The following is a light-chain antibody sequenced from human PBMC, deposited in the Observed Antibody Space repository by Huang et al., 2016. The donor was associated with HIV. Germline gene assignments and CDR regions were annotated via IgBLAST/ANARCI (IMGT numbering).Light chain of an antibody. J-gene: IGKJ2*01. Sequence: DIQMTQSPSSLSASVGDRVTITCQASQGINNFLNWYQQRPGKAPKLLIYDASNLETGVPSRFRGSGSGTTFTFTITSLQPEDFATYYCQQGDNLPVTFGQGTRLEIK. CDR1: QGINNF. V-gene: IGKV1-33*01. CDR3: QQGDNLPVT. CDR2: DAS.